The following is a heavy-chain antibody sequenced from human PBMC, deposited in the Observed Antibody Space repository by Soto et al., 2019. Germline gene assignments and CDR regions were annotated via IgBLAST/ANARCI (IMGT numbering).Heavy chain of an antibody. V-gene: IGHV3-30-3*01. Sequence: VQLVDSGGGVVQPGRSLRLSCAACGFTFSYHALNWVRQAPGKGLEWVAVISYDGDNKYIAEAVKGRLTISRDNPKNTVSLQMNSLRTEDTAMYFCARGTTTSAFSVMDVWGQGTTVTVSS. CDR2: ISYDGDNK. D-gene: IGHD1-1*01. CDR3: ARGTTTSAFSVMDV. J-gene: IGHJ6*02. CDR1: GFTFSYHA.